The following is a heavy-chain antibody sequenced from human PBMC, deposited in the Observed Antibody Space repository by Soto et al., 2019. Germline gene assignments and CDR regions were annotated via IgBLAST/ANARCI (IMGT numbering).Heavy chain of an antibody. Sequence: PGGSLRLSCAASGFTFSSYGMHWVRQAPGKGLEWVAVIWYDGSNKYYADSVKGRFTISRDNSKNTLYLQMNSLRAEDTAVYYCARTSRSAIYYGMDVWGQGTTVTVSS. CDR2: IWYDGSNK. CDR3: ARTSRSAIYYGMDV. CDR1: GFTFSSYG. D-gene: IGHD2-2*01. V-gene: IGHV3-33*01. J-gene: IGHJ6*02.